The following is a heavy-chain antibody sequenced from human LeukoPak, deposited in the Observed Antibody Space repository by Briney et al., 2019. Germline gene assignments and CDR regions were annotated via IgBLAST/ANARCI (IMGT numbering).Heavy chain of an antibody. D-gene: IGHD3-22*01. V-gene: IGHV3-74*01. Sequence: AGSLRFSCAAAGFTFSNNWRHWVRQAPGQGLVWVSRVKSGGRTNDADSVRGGFTISRANARNAVSLLMNSRCAEATGEYYCGRAPSDMGGYSPEYGRHWGQGALVTVSS. CDR2: VKSGGRT. CDR1: GFTFSNNW. J-gene: IGHJ1*01. CDR3: GRAPSDMGGYSPEYGRH.